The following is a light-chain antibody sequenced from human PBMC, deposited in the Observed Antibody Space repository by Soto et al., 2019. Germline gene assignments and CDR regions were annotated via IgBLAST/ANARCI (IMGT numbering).Light chain of an antibody. J-gene: IGKJ3*01. Sequence: AIQLTQSPSSLSASVGDRVTITSRASQGLNSNLAWYQQKPGKAPKLLMYAASTLQKGVPSRFSGNGSGTDFTLTISSLQPEDFATYYCQQSSNYFTFGPGTKVDI. CDR2: AAS. V-gene: IGKV1D-13*01. CDR3: QQSSNYFT. CDR1: QGLNSN.